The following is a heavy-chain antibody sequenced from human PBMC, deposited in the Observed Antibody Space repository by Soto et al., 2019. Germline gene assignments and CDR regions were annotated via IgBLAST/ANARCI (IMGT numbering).Heavy chain of an antibody. CDR2: ISGSGGST. Sequence: GGSLRLSCAASGFTFSSYAMSWVRQAPGKGLEWVSAISGSGGSTYYADSVKGRFTISRDNSKNTLYLQMNSLRAEDTAVYYCAKPRLRASIAARRTPGYFDYWGQGTLVTVSS. J-gene: IGHJ4*02. V-gene: IGHV3-23*01. CDR1: GFTFSSYA. CDR3: AKPRLRASIAARRTPGYFDY. D-gene: IGHD6-6*01.